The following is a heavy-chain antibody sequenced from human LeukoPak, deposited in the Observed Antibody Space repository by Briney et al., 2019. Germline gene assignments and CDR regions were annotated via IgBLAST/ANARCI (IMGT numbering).Heavy chain of an antibody. D-gene: IGHD1-26*01. Sequence: SETLSLTCTVSGGSISVYHWSWVRQPPGKGLEWIGYLYDTGMTKYSPSLTSGGTISVDTSNNQLSLKLTSVTAADTAIYFCAKEGMGSEATTADGAFDIWGQGTTGTVSS. CDR1: GGSISVYH. CDR3: AKEGMGSEATTADGAFDI. CDR2: LYDTGMT. J-gene: IGHJ3*02. V-gene: IGHV4-4*08.